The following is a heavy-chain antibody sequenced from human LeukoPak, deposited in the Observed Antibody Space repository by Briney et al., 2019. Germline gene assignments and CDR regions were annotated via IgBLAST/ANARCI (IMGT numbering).Heavy chain of an antibody. CDR1: GITFGTYA. Sequence: GGSLRLSCAASGITFGTYAMNWVRQAPGKGLEWASTVSGSGVATYFADSVKGRFTISRDNSKNTLFLQMNNLRSEDTALYYCVSPTADYPFLYYFDSWGQGTLVTVSS. CDR3: VSPTADYPFLYYFDS. CDR2: VSGSGVAT. J-gene: IGHJ4*02. V-gene: IGHV3-23*01. D-gene: IGHD5-12*01.